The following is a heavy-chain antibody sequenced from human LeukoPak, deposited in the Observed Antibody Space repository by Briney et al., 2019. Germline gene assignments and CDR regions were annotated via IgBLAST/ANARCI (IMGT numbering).Heavy chain of an antibody. CDR2: IYYSGSA. CDR3: ARIRISSTSQNYFDP. Sequence: SETLSLTCAVSGGTLTSGGYSWSWIRQSPGKALEWIGYIYYSGSAYYNPSLKSRVGISFDTSKNQFSLRMTSVTAADSAIYFCARIRISSTSQNYFDPWGQGTLVTVSS. V-gene: IGHV4-30-4*07. D-gene: IGHD2-2*01. J-gene: IGHJ5*02. CDR1: GGTLTSGGYS.